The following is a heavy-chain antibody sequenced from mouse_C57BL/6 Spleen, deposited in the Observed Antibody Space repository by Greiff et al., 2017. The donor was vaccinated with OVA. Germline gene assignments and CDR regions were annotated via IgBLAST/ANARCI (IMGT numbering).Heavy chain of an antibody. CDR1: GFSLTSSG. CDR3: AKKPLYYGNPYYYAMDY. J-gene: IGHJ4*01. V-gene: IGHV2-4*01. D-gene: IGHD2-1*01. Sequence: QVQLQQSGPGLVQPSQSLSITCTVSGFSLTSSGVHWVRQPPGKGLEWLGVIWSGGSTDYNAAFISRLSISKDNSKSQVFFKMNSLQADDTAIYYCAKKPLYYGNPYYYAMDYWGQGTSVTVSS. CDR2: IWSGGST.